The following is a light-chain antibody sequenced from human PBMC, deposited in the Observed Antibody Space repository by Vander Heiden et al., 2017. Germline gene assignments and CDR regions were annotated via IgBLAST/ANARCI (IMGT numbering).Light chain of an antibody. CDR1: QSVSTNY. Sequence: EIVLTQSPGTRSLSPVERVTLSCRASQSVSTNYLAWYQQKPGQAPRLLIYGASTRATGIPDRFSGSGSGTDFALTISRLEPEDFAVYYCQQYGSLPGTFGQGTKLEIK. CDR2: GAS. J-gene: IGKJ2*01. V-gene: IGKV3-20*01. CDR3: QQYGSLPGT.